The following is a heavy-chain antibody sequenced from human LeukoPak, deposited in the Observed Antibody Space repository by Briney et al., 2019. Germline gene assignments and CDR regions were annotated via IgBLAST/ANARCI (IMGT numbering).Heavy chain of an antibody. D-gene: IGHD1-26*01. CDR3: ARASAFDY. V-gene: IGHV1-18*01. CDR2: MNPNSGNT. Sequence: ASVKVSCKASGYTFTSYDINWVRQATGQGLEWMGWMNPNSGNTNYAQKLQGRVTMTTDTSTSTAYMELRSLRSDDTAVYYCARASAFDYWGQGTLVTVSS. CDR1: GYTFTSYD. J-gene: IGHJ4*02.